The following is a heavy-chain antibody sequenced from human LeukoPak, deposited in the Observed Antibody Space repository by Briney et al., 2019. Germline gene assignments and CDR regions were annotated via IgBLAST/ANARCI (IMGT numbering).Heavy chain of an antibody. CDR2: IYSGGST. V-gene: IGHV3-53*01. CDR1: GFTVSSNY. D-gene: IGHD4-11*01. J-gene: IGHJ6*02. Sequence: HSGGSLRLSRAASGFTVSSNYMSWVRQAPGKGLEWVSVIYSGGSTYYADSVKGRFTISRDNSKNTLYLQMNSLRAEDTAVYYCARDRTVTKQDYYGMDVWGQGTTVTVSS. CDR3: ARDRTVTKQDYYGMDV.